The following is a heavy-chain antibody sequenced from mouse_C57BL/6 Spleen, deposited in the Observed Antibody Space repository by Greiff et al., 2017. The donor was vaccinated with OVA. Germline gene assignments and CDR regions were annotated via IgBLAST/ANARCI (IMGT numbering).Heavy chain of an antibody. CDR1: GYTFTSYW. CDR2: IYPGSGST. CDR3: ARENYGSSTYYFDD. D-gene: IGHD1-1*01. Sequence: QVQLQQPGAELVKPGASVKMSCKASGYTFTSYWITWVKQRPGQGLEWIGDIYPGSGSTNYNEKFKSKATLTVDTSSSTAYMQLSSLTSEDSAVYYCARENYGSSTYYFDDWGKGTTLTVSS. J-gene: IGHJ2*01. V-gene: IGHV1-55*01.